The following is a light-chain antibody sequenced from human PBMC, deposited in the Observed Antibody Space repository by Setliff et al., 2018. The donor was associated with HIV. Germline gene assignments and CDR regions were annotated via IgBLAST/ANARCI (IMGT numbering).Light chain of an antibody. J-gene: IGLJ3*02. CDR2: DVS. V-gene: IGLV2-11*01. CDR3: SSYAGSYTL. CDR1: SSDGGGYNY. Sequence: QSVLTQPRSVSGSPGQSVTISCSGTSSDGGGYNYVSWYQQHPGKAPKLMIYDVSERPSGVPERFSGSKSGNTASLTISGLQAEDEADYYCSSYAGSYTLFGGGTKVTVL.